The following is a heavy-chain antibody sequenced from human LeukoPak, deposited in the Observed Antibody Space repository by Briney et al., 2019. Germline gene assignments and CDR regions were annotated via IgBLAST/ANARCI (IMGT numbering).Heavy chain of an antibody. J-gene: IGHJ2*01. CDR1: GFTFSSYS. CDR3: AKGPHDRGYWYFDL. Sequence: GGSLRLSCAASGFTFSSYSMNWVRQAPGKGLEWVSSISSSSSYIYYTHSVKGRFTISRDDAKNSLYLQMNSLRAEDTAIYYCAKGPHDRGYWYFDLWGRGTLVIVSS. CDR2: ISSSSSYI. V-gene: IGHV3-21*04.